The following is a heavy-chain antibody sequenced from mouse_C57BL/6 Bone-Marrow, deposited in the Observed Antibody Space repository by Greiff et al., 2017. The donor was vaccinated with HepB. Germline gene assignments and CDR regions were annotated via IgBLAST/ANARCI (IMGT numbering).Heavy chain of an antibody. Sequence: EVQGVESGGGLVQPGESLKLSCESHAYEFPSHDMSWVRKTPEKRLELVAAINSECGSTYYPDTMARRFIISRDNTKKTQYLQMSSLRSGDTALYYCASGVWFAYGGQGTLVTVTA. CDR1: AYEFPSHD. CDR3: ASGVWFAY. V-gene: IGHV5-2*01. J-gene: IGHJ3*01. CDR2: INSECGST.